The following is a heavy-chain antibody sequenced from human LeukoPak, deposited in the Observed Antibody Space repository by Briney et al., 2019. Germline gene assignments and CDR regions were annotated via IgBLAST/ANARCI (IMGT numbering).Heavy chain of an antibody. V-gene: IGHV3-30*02. Sequence: GGSLRLSCAASGFTFSSYGMHWVRQAPGKGLEWVAFIRYDGSNKYYADSVKGRFTISRDNSKNTLYLQMNSLRAEDTAVYYCAKVGGYDSSGYPLYFGYWGQGTLVTVSS. CDR2: IRYDGSNK. CDR1: GFTFSSYG. CDR3: AKVGGYDSSGYPLYFGY. J-gene: IGHJ4*02. D-gene: IGHD3-22*01.